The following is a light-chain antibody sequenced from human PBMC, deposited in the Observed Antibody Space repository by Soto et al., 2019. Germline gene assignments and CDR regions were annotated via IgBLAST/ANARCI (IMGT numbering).Light chain of an antibody. V-gene: IGKV1D-16*01. CDR1: QGLSSW. J-gene: IGKJ1*01. CDR3: QQYYSYPWT. CDR2: AAS. Sequence: DIQMTQSPSSLSASVGERVTITCRASQGLSSWLAWYQQKPEEAPKSLIYAASTLQSGVPSRFSGSGSGTDFTLTISCLQSEDFATYYCQQYYSYPWTFGQGTKVDIK.